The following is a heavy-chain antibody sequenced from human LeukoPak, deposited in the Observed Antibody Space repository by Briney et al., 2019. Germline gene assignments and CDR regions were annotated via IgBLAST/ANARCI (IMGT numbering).Heavy chain of an antibody. D-gene: IGHD3-22*01. CDR1: GYSISSAYY. V-gene: IGHV4-38-2*02. CDR3: TRPYYYDSSGSPDY. Sequence: SETLSLTCSVSGYSISSAYYWGWIRQPPGKGLEWIGTMYHSGSTYYNPSLKSRVTISVDTSKNQFSLKLSSVTAADTAVYYCTRPYYYDSSGSPDYWGQGTLVTVSS. CDR2: MYHSGST. J-gene: IGHJ4*02.